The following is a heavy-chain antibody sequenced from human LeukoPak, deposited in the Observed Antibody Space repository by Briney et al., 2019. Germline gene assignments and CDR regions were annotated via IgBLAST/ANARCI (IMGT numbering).Heavy chain of an antibody. V-gene: IGHV3-7*01. CDR2: IKQDGSEE. CDR1: GFTFSSYW. Sequence: PGGSLRLSCAASGFTFSSYWMSWVRQAPGKGLEWVANIKQDGSEEYYVDSVKGRFTISRDNAKNSLYLQMNSLRAEDTAVYYCARASSGWQKDAFDIWGQGTMVTVSS. D-gene: IGHD6-19*01. CDR3: ARASSGWQKDAFDI. J-gene: IGHJ3*02.